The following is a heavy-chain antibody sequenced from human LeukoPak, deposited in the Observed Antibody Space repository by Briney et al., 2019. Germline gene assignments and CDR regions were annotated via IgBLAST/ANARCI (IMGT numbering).Heavy chain of an antibody. CDR2: ISYDGSNK. J-gene: IGHJ4*02. V-gene: IGHV3-30*04. CDR3: ICDSSGYFDY. D-gene: IGHD3-22*01. CDR1: GFNFDNFA. Sequence: PGGSLRLSCVVSGFNFDNFAMHWVRQPLGKGLEWVAVISYDGSNKYYADSVKGRFTISRDNSKNTLYLQMNSLRAEDTAVYYCICDSSGYFDYWGQGTLVTVSS.